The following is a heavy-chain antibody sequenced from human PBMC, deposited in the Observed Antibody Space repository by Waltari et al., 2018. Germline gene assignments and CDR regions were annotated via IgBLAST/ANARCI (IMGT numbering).Heavy chain of an antibody. Sequence: EVQLVQSGAEVKKPGATVKISCKVSGYTFTDYYMHWVQQAPGKGLEWMGLVDPEDDETIYAGKFQGTGTITADTSTDTAYMELSSLRSEDTAVYYCATGPIYYYDSSGAFDIWGQGTMVTVSS. V-gene: IGHV1-69-2*01. J-gene: IGHJ3*02. D-gene: IGHD3-22*01. CDR3: ATGPIYYYDSSGAFDI. CDR1: GYTFTDYY. CDR2: VDPEDDET.